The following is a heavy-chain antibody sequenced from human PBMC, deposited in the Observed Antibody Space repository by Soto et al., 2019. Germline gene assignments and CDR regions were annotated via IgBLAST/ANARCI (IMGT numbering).Heavy chain of an antibody. CDR2: ISALNGNT. CDR3: ARVYGSGSYIAFDF. D-gene: IGHD3-10*01. V-gene: IGHV1-18*01. CDR1: GYTFTHYG. J-gene: IGHJ3*01. Sequence: QVQLVQSGAEVKKPGASVKVSCKASGYTFTHYGISWVRQAPGQGLAWMGWISALNGNTKYVDNFQDRVTMTTDTSTNTSYMEVRSLRSDDTAIYHCARVYGSGSYIAFDFWGQGTMVTVSS.